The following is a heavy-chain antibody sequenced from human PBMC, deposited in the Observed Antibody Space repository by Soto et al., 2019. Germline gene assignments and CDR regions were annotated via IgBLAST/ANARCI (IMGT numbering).Heavy chain of an antibody. CDR3: ATANTPYAFDM. CDR1: GLTFSISW. J-gene: IGHJ3*02. V-gene: IGHV3-7*01. Sequence: EVQLVESGGGLVQTGEPLRLSFTASGLTFSISWMTWVRQAPGEGLEWVSNINPAGNVQQYADSVKERFTISRDNATNSLFLQRSGLRVEDTALYYCATANTPYAFDMWGQVTMVTVYS. CDR2: INPAGNVQ.